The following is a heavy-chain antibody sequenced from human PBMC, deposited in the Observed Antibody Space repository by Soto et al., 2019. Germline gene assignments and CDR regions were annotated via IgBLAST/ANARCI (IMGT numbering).Heavy chain of an antibody. CDR2: ISYDGSNK. V-gene: IGHV3-30-3*01. CDR1: GGTFRGYL. CDR3: ARSGTSTSFLYYYYYYGMDV. J-gene: IGHJ6*02. Sequence: PLRLSCTAYGGTFRGYLMHWVRPAPGKGLEWVAVISYDGSNKYYADSVKGRFTISRDNSKNTLYLQMNSLRAEDTAVYYCARSGTSTSFLYYYYYYGMDVWGQGTKVT. D-gene: IGHD2-2*01.